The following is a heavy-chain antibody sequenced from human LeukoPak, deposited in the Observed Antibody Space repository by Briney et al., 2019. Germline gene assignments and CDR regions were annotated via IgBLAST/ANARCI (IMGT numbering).Heavy chain of an antibody. J-gene: IGHJ3*02. CDR1: GYTFTGYY. V-gene: IGHV1-2*02. Sequence: ASVKVSCKAPGYTFTGYYMHWVRQAPGQGLEWMGWINPNSGGTNYAQKFQGRVTMTRDTSISTAYMELSRLRSDDTAVYYCARNLVPAAILDAFDIWGQGTMVTVSS. D-gene: IGHD2-2*01. CDR3: ARNLVPAAILDAFDI. CDR2: INPNSGGT.